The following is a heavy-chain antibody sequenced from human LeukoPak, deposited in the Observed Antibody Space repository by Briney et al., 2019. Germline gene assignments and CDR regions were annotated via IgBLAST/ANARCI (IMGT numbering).Heavy chain of an antibody. CDR2: ISSSRSYI. Sequence: GGSLRLSCAASGFTFGSYSMNWVRQAPGKGLEWVSSISSSRSYIYYADSVKGRFTISRDNAKNSLYLQMNSLRAEDTAVYYCARVGDLAMALDYWGQGTLVTVSS. D-gene: IGHD5-18*01. CDR1: GFTFGSYS. CDR3: ARVGDLAMALDY. V-gene: IGHV3-21*01. J-gene: IGHJ4*02.